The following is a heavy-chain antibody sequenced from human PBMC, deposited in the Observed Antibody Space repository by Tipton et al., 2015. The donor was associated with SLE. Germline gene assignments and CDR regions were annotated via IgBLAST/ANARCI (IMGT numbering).Heavy chain of an antibody. CDR1: GGSISSYS. CDR2: IYTSGTT. CDR3: ARGYPMDH. J-gene: IGHJ4*02. Sequence: TLSLTCSVSGGSISSYSWSWIRQPAGKGVEWIGRIYTSGTTDYSSSLKGRITISVGMSKNQFYLRLSSVTAADAAVYYCARGYPMDHWGQGTLVTVSS. D-gene: IGHD6-13*01. V-gene: IGHV4-4*07.